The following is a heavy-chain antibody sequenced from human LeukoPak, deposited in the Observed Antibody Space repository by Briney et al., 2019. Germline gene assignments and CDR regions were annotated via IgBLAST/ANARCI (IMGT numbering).Heavy chain of an antibody. Sequence: SETLSLTCTVSGGSVSSHFWSWIRQPPGKGLEWIGYICNSGITNYNPSLKSGVTMSVDTSKNQFSLMLRSVTAADTAVYYCARDHLPAGAPGYYMDVWGKGTTVTVSS. V-gene: IGHV4-59*02. CDR1: GGSVSSHF. CDR3: ARDHLPAGAPGYYMDV. J-gene: IGHJ6*03. CDR2: ICNSGIT. D-gene: IGHD4/OR15-4a*01.